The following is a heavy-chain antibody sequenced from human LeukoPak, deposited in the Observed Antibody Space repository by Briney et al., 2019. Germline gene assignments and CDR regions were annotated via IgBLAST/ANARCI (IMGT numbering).Heavy chain of an antibody. Sequence: GESLKISCKGSGYTLNRYWIAWVRQMPGKGLEWMGIIYPGDSDTRYSPSFQGQVTISGDKSISAAYLQWSSLKASDTAMYYCARRRYGNNADVFDIWGQGTMVTVSS. CDR3: ARRRYGNNADVFDI. D-gene: IGHD2/OR15-2a*01. J-gene: IGHJ3*02. CDR2: IYPGDSDT. V-gene: IGHV5-51*01. CDR1: GYTLNRYW.